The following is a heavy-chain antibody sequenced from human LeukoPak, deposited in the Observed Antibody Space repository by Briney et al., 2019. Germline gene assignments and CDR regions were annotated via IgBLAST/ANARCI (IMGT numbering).Heavy chain of an antibody. CDR1: GFTVVNNN. Sequence: GGSLRLSCAVSGFTVVNNNMIWVRQAPGKGLEWVSTIYTGGPTYYTDSVRGRFDISRDNSKNTLYLQMNSLTVDDTAVYYRARAVQSQLLKGYFDFWGQGVLLTVSS. D-gene: IGHD2-15*01. CDR3: ARAVQSQLLKGYFDF. V-gene: IGHV3-53*01. CDR2: IYTGGPT. J-gene: IGHJ4*02.